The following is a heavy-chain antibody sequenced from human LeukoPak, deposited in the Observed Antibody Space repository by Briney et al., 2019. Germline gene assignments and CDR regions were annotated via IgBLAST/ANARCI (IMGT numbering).Heavy chain of an antibody. CDR2: FYYSGRP. J-gene: IGHJ6*03. CDR1: GGSISSYY. V-gene: IGHV4-59*13. D-gene: IGHD1-14*01. CDR3: ARVTGGYYNYIDA. Sequence: SETLSLTCTVSGGSISSYYWSWIRQPPGKGLEWIGYFYYSGRPNYNPPLKGRVTISVETSKNHFSLQLTSVSAADTAVYYCARVTGGYYNYIDAWGKGTTVTISS.